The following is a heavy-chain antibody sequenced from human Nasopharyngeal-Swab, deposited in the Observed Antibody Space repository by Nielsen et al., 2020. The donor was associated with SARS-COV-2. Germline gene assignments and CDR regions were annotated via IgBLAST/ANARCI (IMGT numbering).Heavy chain of an antibody. Sequence: GESLKISCQGSGYSFTSYWISWVRQMPGKGLEWMGRIDPSDSYTNYSPSFQGHVTISADKSISTAYLQWSSLKASDTAMYYCARRTGYGDYDFDYWGQGTLVTVSS. CDR1: GYSFTSYW. J-gene: IGHJ4*02. D-gene: IGHD4-17*01. CDR2: IDPSDSYT. CDR3: ARRTGYGDYDFDY. V-gene: IGHV5-10-1*01.